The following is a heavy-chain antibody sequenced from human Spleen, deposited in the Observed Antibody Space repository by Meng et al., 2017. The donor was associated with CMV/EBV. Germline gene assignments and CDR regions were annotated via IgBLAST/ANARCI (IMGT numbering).Heavy chain of an antibody. CDR2: INHSGST. CDR1: GGSFSGYY. V-gene: IGHV4-34*01. Sequence: AVYGGSFSGYYWSWIRQPPGKGLEWIGEINHSGSTNYNPSLKSRVTISVDTSKNQFSLKLSSVTAADTAVYYCARGGGGDSSGYYPDWGQGTLVTVSS. D-gene: IGHD3-22*01. CDR3: ARGGGGDSSGYYPD. J-gene: IGHJ4*02.